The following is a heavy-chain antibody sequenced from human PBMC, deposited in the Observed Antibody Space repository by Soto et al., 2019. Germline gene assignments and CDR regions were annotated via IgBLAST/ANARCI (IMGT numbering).Heavy chain of an antibody. D-gene: IGHD6-13*01. CDR2: INHRGSA. V-gene: IGHV4-4*02. CDR1: GASVSSTYW. Sequence: QVELQESGPGLVKPSGTLSLTCAVSGASVSSTYWWSWVRQPPGKGPEWIGEINHRGSANYNPSLKSRVTMSLDLSKSQFSLRLTSVTAADTAVYFCARYNAASGTYYFDYWGRGALVTVSS. CDR3: ARYNAASGTYYFDY. J-gene: IGHJ4*02.